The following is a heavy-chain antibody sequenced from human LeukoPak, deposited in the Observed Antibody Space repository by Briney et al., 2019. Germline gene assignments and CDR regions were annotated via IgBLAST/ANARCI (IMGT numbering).Heavy chain of an antibody. D-gene: IGHD4-17*01. CDR3: ARGLSYGDYDY. J-gene: IGHJ4*02. V-gene: IGHV4-39*01. CDR1: GGSISSSSYY. Sequence: MASETLSLTCTVSGGSISSSSYYWGWIRQPPGKGLEWIGSIYYSGSTYYNPSLKSRVTISVDTSKNQFSLKLSSVTAADTAVYYCARGLSYGDYDYWGQGTLVTVSS. CDR2: IYYSGST.